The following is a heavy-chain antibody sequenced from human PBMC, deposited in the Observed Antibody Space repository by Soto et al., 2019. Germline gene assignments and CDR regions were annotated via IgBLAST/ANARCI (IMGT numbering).Heavy chain of an antibody. V-gene: IGHV4-59*01. CDR2: IYYSGST. CDR1: GGSISSYY. CDR3: ARVVAVAGSDNWFDP. D-gene: IGHD6-19*01. J-gene: IGHJ5*02. Sequence: QVQLQESGPGLVKPSETLSLTCTVSGGSISSYYWSWIRQPPGKGLEWIGYIYYSGSTNYNPSLMSRVTISVDTSKNQFSLKLSSVTAADTAVYYCARVVAVAGSDNWFDPWGQGTLVTVSS.